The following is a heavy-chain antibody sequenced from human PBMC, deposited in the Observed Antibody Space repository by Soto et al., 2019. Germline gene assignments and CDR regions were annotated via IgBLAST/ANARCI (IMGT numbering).Heavy chain of an antibody. D-gene: IGHD1-26*01. CDR2: VYYTGST. Sequence: KPSDSLALTCTASCATIKSTDFYWRWNRQAPGKGREGIGYVYYTGSTYYNPSLMRRLTISDDTSKNQFSLKLTSVTDAETASHYCVGSDRGGAVVPHWFDSWGQGTLVTVSS. J-gene: IGHJ5*02. CDR3: VGSDRGGAVVPHWFDS. V-gene: IGHV4-30-4*02. CDR1: CATIKSTDFY.